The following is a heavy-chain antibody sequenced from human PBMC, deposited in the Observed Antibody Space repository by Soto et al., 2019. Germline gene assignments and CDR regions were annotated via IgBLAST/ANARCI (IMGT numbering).Heavy chain of an antibody. Sequence: QVQLMQSGTEVAKPGASVKVSCKTSGNTVGTFGLSWVRLAPGQGLEWMGWIVGDSGATVYSEKFQGRVTMYSARSPNTAYIESERQRSDASALYCCERVVGYGSGSRRFDTWGQGTLVSVSS. CDR1: GNTVGTFG. CDR3: ERVVGYGSGSRRFDT. CDR2: IVGDSGAT. J-gene: IGHJ4*02. V-gene: IGHV1-18*01. D-gene: IGHD3-10*01.